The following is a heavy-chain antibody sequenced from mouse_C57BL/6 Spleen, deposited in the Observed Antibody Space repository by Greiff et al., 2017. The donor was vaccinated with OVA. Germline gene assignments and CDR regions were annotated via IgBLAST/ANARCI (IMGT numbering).Heavy chain of an antibody. V-gene: IGHV1-22*01. CDR3: ASFDDGYWYFDV. J-gene: IGHJ1*03. D-gene: IGHD2-3*01. Sequence: EVKLQESGPELVKPGASVKMSCKASGYTFTDYNMHWVKQSHGKSLEWIGYINPNNGGTSYNQKFKGKATLTVNKSSSTAYMELRSLTSEDSAVYYCASFDDGYWYFDVWGTGTTVTVSS. CDR2: INPNNGGT. CDR1: GYTFTDYN.